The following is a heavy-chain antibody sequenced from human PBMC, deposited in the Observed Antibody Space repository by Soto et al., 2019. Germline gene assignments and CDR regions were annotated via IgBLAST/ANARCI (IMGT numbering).Heavy chain of an antibody. CDR1: GGTFSSYA. J-gene: IGHJ4*02. V-gene: IGHV1-69*13. D-gene: IGHD3-22*01. CDR3: AIGPYYYDSSGYGGPFDY. Sequence: SVKVSCKASGGTFSSYAISWVRQAPGQGLEWMGGIIPIFGTANYAQKSQGRVTITADESTSTAYMELSSLRSEDTAVYYCAIGPYYYDSSGYGGPFDYWGQGTLVTVSS. CDR2: IIPIFGTA.